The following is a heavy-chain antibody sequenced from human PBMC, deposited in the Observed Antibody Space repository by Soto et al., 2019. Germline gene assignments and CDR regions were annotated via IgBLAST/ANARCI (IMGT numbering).Heavy chain of an antibody. Sequence: GESLKISCKGSGYSFTTYWLGWVRQVPGKGLEWMGTIYPGDSDTRYSPSFQGQVTISADKSISAAYLQWSSLKASDTAMYFCARRRGLVGSFDYWGRGTLVTVSS. CDR3: ARRRGLVGSFDY. D-gene: IGHD3-9*01. V-gene: IGHV5-51*01. J-gene: IGHJ4*02. CDR2: IYPGDSDT. CDR1: GYSFTTYW.